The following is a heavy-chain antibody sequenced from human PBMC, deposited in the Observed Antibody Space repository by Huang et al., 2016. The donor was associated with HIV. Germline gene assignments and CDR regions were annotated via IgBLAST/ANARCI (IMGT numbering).Heavy chain of an antibody. CDR1: GFTFGSFG. CDR2: IRYDGNNY. Sequence: QVQLVESGGGVVQPGGSLRLSCTASGFTFGSFGMHWFRQAEGKGLEWVAFIRYDGNNYDYADSVRGRFNISRDNSKDTLYLQMNRLRPDDSAVYYCAKDLTYTFGRHFDYWGRGTLVTVSS. J-gene: IGHJ4*02. CDR3: AKDLTYTFGRHFDY. V-gene: IGHV3-30*02. D-gene: IGHD3-3*01.